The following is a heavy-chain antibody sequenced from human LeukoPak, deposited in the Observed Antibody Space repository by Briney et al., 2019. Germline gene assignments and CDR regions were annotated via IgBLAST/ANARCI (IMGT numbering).Heavy chain of an antibody. D-gene: IGHD2-2*01. V-gene: IGHV4-4*02. Sequence: PSETLSLTCAVSGGSINSSNWWSWVRQPPGKGLEWIGEIYHSGSTNYNPSLKSRVTISVDTSKNQFSLKLSSVTAADTAVYYCARSGLRSTSFYYYYMDVWGKGTTVTVSS. J-gene: IGHJ6*03. CDR2: IYHSGST. CDR3: ARSGLRSTSFYYYYMDV. CDR1: GGSINSSNW.